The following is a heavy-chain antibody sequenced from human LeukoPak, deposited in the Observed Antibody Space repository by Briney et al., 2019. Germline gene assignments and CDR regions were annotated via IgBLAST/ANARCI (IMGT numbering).Heavy chain of an antibody. V-gene: IGHV4-34*01. CDR2: INHSGST. CDR1: GGSFSGYY. Sequence: SETLSLTCAVYGGSFSGYYWNWIRQPPGKGLEWIGEINHSGSTNYNPSLKSRVTISVDTSKNQFSLNLSSVTAADAAVYYCARKARPRSFDYWGQGTLVTVSS. J-gene: IGHJ4*02. D-gene: IGHD6-6*01. CDR3: ARKARPRSFDY.